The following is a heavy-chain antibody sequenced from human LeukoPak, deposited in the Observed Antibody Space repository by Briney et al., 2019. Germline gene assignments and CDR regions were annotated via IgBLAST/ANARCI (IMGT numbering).Heavy chain of an antibody. CDR2: LYYDGRT. CDR3: ARRRGKWDVNRFDP. V-gene: IGHV4-39*01. Sequence: SQTLSLTCTVFGDSVSSSNYYWAWFRQPPGTGLDWIGSLYYDGRTYYSPSLESRVTVSVDTSKNQFALKLTSVTAADTAVYYCARRRGKWDVNRFDPWGPGTLVTVSS. CDR1: GDSVSSSNYY. J-gene: IGHJ5*02. D-gene: IGHD1-26*01.